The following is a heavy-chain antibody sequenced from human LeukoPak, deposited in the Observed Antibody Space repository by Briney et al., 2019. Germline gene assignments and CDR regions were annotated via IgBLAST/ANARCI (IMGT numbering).Heavy chain of an antibody. J-gene: IGHJ5*02. CDR3: ARGSRLYYDILTGYYSTTTKHNWFDP. Sequence: SETLSLTCVVYGGSFSGYYWSWIRQPPGKGLEWIGEINHSGSTNYNPFLKSRVTISVDTSKNQFSLKLSSVTAADTAVYYCARGSRLYYDILTGYYSTTTKHNWFDPWGQGTLVTVSS. D-gene: IGHD3-9*01. V-gene: IGHV4-34*01. CDR2: INHSGST. CDR1: GGSFSGYY.